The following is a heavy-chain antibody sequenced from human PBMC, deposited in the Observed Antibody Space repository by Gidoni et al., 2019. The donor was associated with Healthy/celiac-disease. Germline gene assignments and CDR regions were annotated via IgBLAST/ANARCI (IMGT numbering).Heavy chain of an antibody. J-gene: IGHJ3*02. Sequence: QVQLVESGGGVVQPGRSLRLSCAASGFTFSSYGMLWVRQAPAKGLEWVAVIWYDGSNKYYADSVKGRFTISRDNSKNTLYLQMNSLRAEDTAVYYCARDYFWMDITMVQGVIMSGAFDIWGQGTMVTVSS. D-gene: IGHD3-10*01. CDR3: ARDYFWMDITMVQGVIMSGAFDI. CDR1: GFTFSSYG. CDR2: IWYDGSNK. V-gene: IGHV3-33*01.